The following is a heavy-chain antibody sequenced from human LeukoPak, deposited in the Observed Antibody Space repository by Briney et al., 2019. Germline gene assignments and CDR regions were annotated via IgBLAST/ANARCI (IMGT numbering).Heavy chain of an antibody. CDR1: GGSISSGDYY. CDR2: IYYSGST. V-gene: IGHV4-30-4*08. J-gene: IGHJ3*02. D-gene: IGHD2-15*01. Sequence: SETLSLTCTVSGGSISSGDYYWSWIRQPPGKGLEWIGYIYYSGSTYYNPSLKSRVTISEDTSKNQFSLKVTSVTAEDTAVYYCARDRGYGDAFDIWGQGTMVTVSS. CDR3: ARDRGYGDAFDI.